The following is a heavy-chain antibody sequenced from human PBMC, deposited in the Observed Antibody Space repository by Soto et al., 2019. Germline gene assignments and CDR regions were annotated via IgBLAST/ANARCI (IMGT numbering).Heavy chain of an antibody. D-gene: IGHD2-21*02. Sequence: ASVKVSCKASGYTFTSYGISWVRQAPGQGLEWLGIINPSGGYTTYAQRFLGRVTMASDTSTSTVHMELGSLTSEDTAVYYCARGGGILVVTAPYDHWGQGTLVTVSS. CDR2: INPSGGYT. CDR1: GYTFTSYG. CDR3: ARGGGILVVTAPYDH. J-gene: IGHJ4*02. V-gene: IGHV1-46*03.